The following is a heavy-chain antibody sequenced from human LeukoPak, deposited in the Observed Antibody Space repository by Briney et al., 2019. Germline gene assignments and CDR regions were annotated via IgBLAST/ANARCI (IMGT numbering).Heavy chain of an antibody. Sequence: ASVKVSCKASGYTFTSCAMHWVRQAPGQRLELMGWSNAGNGNTKYSQKFQGRVTITRDTSASTAYMELSSLRSEDTAVYYCARAPYYYDSSGYYFDYWGQGTLVTVSS. CDR2: SNAGNGNT. D-gene: IGHD3-22*01. CDR3: ARAPYYYDSSGYYFDY. J-gene: IGHJ4*02. CDR1: GYTFTSCA. V-gene: IGHV1-3*01.